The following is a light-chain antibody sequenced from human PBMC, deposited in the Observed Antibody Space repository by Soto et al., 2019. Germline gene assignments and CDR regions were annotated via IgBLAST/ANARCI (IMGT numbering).Light chain of an antibody. J-gene: IGKJ2*01. CDR1: QSVSSY. Sequence: EMVLTQSPATLSLSPGERATLSCRASQSVSSYLAWYQQKPGQAPRLLIYDASNMATGIPARFSGSGSGTDVTLTISSLEAEDFAVYYWQQRYKWPYTFGQGTKLEIK. CDR2: DAS. V-gene: IGKV3-11*01. CDR3: QQRYKWPYT.